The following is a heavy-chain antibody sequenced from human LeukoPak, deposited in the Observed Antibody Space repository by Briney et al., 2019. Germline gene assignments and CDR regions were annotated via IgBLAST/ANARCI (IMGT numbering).Heavy chain of an antibody. CDR1: GFSFNSYA. CDR3: AKNLRFLEWANDAFDI. J-gene: IGHJ3*02. CDR2: ITGSGLKT. D-gene: IGHD3-3*01. V-gene: IGHV3-23*01. Sequence: TGGSLRLSCAGSGFSFNSYAMSWVRQAPGQGLEWVSAITGSGLKTYYADSVKGRLTISRDNSKNTLYLQMNSLRAEDTALYYCAKNLRFLEWANDAFDIWGRGTVVTVSS.